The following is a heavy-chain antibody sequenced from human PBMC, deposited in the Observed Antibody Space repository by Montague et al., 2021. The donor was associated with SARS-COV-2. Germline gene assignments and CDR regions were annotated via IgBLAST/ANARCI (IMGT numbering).Heavy chain of an antibody. D-gene: IGHD5-18*01. Sequence: SETLSLTCTVSGGSISSYYCSWIRLPPGKGLEWIGFIYFSGSTNYNPYPKSRVTISLDTSKNQISLKLNSVTAADTAVYYCARGSYGPDASDIWGHGTMVTVSS. J-gene: IGHJ3*02. CDR1: GGSISSYY. CDR3: ARGSYGPDASDI. CDR2: IYFSGST. V-gene: IGHV4-59*01.